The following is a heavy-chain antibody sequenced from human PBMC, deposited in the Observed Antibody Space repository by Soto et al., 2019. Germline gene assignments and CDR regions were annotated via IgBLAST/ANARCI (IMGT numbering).Heavy chain of an antibody. J-gene: IGHJ4*02. Sequence: EVQLVESGGGLVQPGGSLRLSCAASGFTFNSYWMQWVRHAPGKGLEWVSRIDGDEDSTTNYADSVKGRFTISRDNVKKKLYLQMKRLRAEDKAVYYCVRDRHGDYWGQGTLVTVSS. CDR3: VRDRHGDY. CDR1: GFTFNSYW. CDR2: IDGDEDSTT. V-gene: IGHV3-74*01.